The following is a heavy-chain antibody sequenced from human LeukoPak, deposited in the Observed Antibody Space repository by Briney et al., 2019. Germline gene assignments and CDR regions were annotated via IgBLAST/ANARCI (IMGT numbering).Heavy chain of an antibody. J-gene: IGHJ6*02. Sequence: GGSLILSCAASGFTFSTYGMHWVRQAPGKGLEWVAVIWYDGSNKYYADSVKGRFTISRDNSKSTLYLQMNSLRAEDTAVYFCGRDSRGDILTGYYGMAVWGQGTTVTVFS. V-gene: IGHV3-33*01. CDR1: GFTFSTYG. D-gene: IGHD3-9*01. CDR2: IWYDGSNK. CDR3: GRDSRGDILTGYYGMAV.